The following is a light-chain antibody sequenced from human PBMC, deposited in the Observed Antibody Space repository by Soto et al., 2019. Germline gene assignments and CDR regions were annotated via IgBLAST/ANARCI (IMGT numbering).Light chain of an antibody. CDR2: EVN. Sequence: QSVLTQPASVCGSPGQSITISCTGTSRDDSGYDYVSWYQLHPGKAPKLMVFEVNNRPSGVSYRFSGSKSGNTASLTISGLQAEDEADYFCSSYSISTAYLFGTGTKVTVL. CDR1: SRDDSGYDY. CDR3: SSYSISTAYL. J-gene: IGLJ1*01. V-gene: IGLV2-14*01.